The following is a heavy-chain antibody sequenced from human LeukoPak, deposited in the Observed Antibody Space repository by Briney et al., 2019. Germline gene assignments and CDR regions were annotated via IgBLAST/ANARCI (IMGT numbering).Heavy chain of an antibody. CDR3: AVKLPTASPQYFQH. V-gene: IGHV4-34*01. D-gene: IGHD2-2*01. J-gene: IGHJ1*01. Sequence: PSETLSLTCAVYGGSFSGYCWSWIRQPPGKGLEWIGEINHSGSTNYNPSLKSRGTISADTSKNQFSLILSSVTAADTAVYYCAVKLPTASPQYFQHWGQGTLVIVSS. CDR2: INHSGST. CDR1: GGSFSGYC.